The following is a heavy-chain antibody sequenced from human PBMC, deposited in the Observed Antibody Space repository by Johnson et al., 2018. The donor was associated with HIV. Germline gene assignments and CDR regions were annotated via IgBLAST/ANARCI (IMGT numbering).Heavy chain of an antibody. D-gene: IGHD6-19*01. CDR2: ISYDGSNK. J-gene: IGHJ3*02. Sequence: VQLVESGGGLVQPGGSLRLSCAASGFTFSSYDMHWVRQAPGKGLEWVAVISYDGSNKYYADSVKGRFTISRDNSKNTLYLQMNSLRAEDTAVYYCARVHTAVAGNDAFDILGQGTMVTVSS. CDR3: ARVHTAVAGNDAFDI. CDR1: GFTFSSYD. V-gene: IGHV3-30-3*01.